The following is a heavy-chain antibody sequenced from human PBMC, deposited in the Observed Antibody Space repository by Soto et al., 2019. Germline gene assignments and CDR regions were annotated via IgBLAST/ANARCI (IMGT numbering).Heavy chain of an antibody. D-gene: IGHD3-16*01. CDR2: IYYNGTT. CDR1: GGSIRSPNFS. Sequence: SETLSLTCTVIGGSIRSPNFSWSWIRQHPGKGPEWIGNIYYNGTTTYSPSLESRLTISLDPSKNQFSLTLTSVTAADTAIYYCARARQYYDCELDPWGQGIQVTVSS. CDR3: ARARQYYDCELDP. J-gene: IGHJ5*02. V-gene: IGHV4-31*03.